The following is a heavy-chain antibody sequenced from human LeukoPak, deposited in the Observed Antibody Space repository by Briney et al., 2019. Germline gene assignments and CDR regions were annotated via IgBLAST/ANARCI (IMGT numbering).Heavy chain of an antibody. Sequence: EPSETLSLTCTVSGGSISSSSYYWGWIRQPPGKGLEWIGSIYYSGSTYYNPSLKSRVTISVDTSKNQFSLKLSSVTAADTAVYYCARDSRIVGAVNGFDIWGQGTMVTVSS. CDR1: GGSISSSSYY. D-gene: IGHD1-26*01. CDR3: ARDSRIVGAVNGFDI. J-gene: IGHJ3*02. CDR2: IYYSGST. V-gene: IGHV4-39*02.